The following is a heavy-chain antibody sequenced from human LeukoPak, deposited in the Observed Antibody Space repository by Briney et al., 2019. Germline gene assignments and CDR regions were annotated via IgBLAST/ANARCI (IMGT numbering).Heavy chain of an antibody. CDR3: AGQPGASFDY. CDR1: GFTFSSYG. V-gene: IGHV3-30*03. J-gene: IGHJ4*02. D-gene: IGHD1-14*01. Sequence: GRSLRLSCAASGFTFSSYGMHWVRQAPGKGLEWVAVIPYDGSNKYYADSVKGRFTISRDNSKNTLYLQMNSLRAEDTAVYYCAGQPGASFDYWGQGTLVTVSS. CDR2: IPYDGSNK.